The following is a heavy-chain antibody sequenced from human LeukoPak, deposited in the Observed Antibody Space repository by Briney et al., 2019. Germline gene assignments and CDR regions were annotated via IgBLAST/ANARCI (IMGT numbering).Heavy chain of an antibody. J-gene: IGHJ4*02. CDR3: ASVVPAASFDY. Sequence: SKTLSLTCTVSGYSISSGYYWGWIRQPPGKGLEWIGYIYHSGSTYYNPSLKSRVTISVDRSKNQFSLKLSSVTAADTAVYYCASVVPAASFDYWGQGTLVTVSS. CDR1: GYSISSGYY. CDR2: IYHSGST. V-gene: IGHV4-38-2*02. D-gene: IGHD2-2*01.